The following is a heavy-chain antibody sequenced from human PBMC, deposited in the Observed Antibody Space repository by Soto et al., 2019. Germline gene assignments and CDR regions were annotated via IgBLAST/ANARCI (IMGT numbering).Heavy chain of an antibody. J-gene: IGHJ6*02. CDR1: GFTFDDYA. D-gene: IGHD3-22*01. V-gene: IGHV3-9*01. Sequence: EVQLVESGGGLVQPGRSLRLSCVASGFTFDDYAMHWVRQVPGRGLEWVSRINWKGDTVGYADSVESRFTISRANAKNSLYLQMESVRAEDTALYYCAKDFAYSSSGGPGYGLAVWGQGTTVTVSS. CDR2: INWKGDTV. CDR3: AKDFAYSSSGGPGYGLAV.